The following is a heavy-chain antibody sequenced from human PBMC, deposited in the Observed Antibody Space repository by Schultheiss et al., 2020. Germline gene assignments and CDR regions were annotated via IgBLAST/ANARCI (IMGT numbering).Heavy chain of an antibody. V-gene: IGHV4-34*01. CDR3: AIYSSSWYKASEYFQH. CDR1: GGSISGYY. D-gene: IGHD6-13*01. Sequence: SQTLSLTCTVSGGSISGYYWSWIRQPPGKGLEWIGEINHSGSTNYNPSLKSRVTISVDTSKNQFSLKLSSVTAADTAVYYCAIYSSSWYKASEYFQHWGQGTLVTVSS. CDR2: INHSGST. J-gene: IGHJ1*01.